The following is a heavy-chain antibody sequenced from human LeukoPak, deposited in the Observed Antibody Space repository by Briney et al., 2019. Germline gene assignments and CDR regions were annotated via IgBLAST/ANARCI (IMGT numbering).Heavy chain of an antibody. J-gene: IGHJ5*02. CDR1: GYTFTTYG. CDR2: ISAYNGNT. Sequence: GASVKVSCKASGYTFTTYGISWVRQAPGQGLEWMGWISAYNGNTNYAQKLQGRVTMTTDTSTSTAYMELRSLRSDDTAVYYCAREGRIAAASSGRSWFDPWGQGTLVTVSS. CDR3: AREGRIAAASSGRSWFDP. V-gene: IGHV1-18*01. D-gene: IGHD6-13*01.